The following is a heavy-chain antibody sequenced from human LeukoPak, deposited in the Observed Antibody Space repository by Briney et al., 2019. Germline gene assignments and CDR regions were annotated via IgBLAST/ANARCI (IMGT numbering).Heavy chain of an antibody. CDR2: IKPDGGEK. D-gene: IGHD4-17*01. CDR1: GLTFTDFW. CDR3: ARTDYGDYDWYFDL. V-gene: IGHV3-7*01. J-gene: IGHJ2*01. Sequence: PGGSLRLSCAASGLTFTDFWMNWVRQAPGRGLEWVANIKPDGGEKYYVDSVKGRFAISRDNAKNEVYLEMNSLRADDTAVYYCARTDYGDYDWYFDLWGRGTLVTVSS.